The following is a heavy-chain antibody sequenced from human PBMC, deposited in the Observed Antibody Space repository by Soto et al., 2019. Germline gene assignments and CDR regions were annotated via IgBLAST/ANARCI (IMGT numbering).Heavy chain of an antibody. Sequence: SGPTLVNPTQTLTLTCTFSGFSLSTREMGVGWIRQTPGKALEWLGIIYWDDDKRYSPTLRSRLTITKDTSKNQVVLTMTNMDPVDTATYYCAHFSEGTGYYRVFFDYWGQGTLVTVSS. CDR1: GFSLSTREMG. CDR2: IYWDDDK. CDR3: AHFSEGTGYYRVFFDY. D-gene: IGHD3-22*01. V-gene: IGHV2-5*02. J-gene: IGHJ4*02.